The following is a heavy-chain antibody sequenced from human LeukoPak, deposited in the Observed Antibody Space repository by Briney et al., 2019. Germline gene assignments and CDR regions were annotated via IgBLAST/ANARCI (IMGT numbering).Heavy chain of an antibody. D-gene: IGHD3-10*01. V-gene: IGHV3-11*01. CDR1: GFTFSDYY. Sequence: GGSLRLSCAASGFTFSDYYMSWIRQAPGKGLEWLSYISSSGTIIYYADSVKGRFTISRDNAKNSLYLQMNSLRADDTAVYYCARGNRPYGEHEAFDIWGHGTTVTVSP. CDR2: ISSSGTII. CDR3: ARGNRPYGEHEAFDI. J-gene: IGHJ3*02.